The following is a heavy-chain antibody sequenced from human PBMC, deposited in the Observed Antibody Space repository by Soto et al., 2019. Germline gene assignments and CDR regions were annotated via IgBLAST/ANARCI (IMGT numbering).Heavy chain of an antibody. D-gene: IGHD5-18*01. J-gene: IGHJ4*02. CDR1: GFTFSSYW. V-gene: IGHV3-7*05. CDR3: ARVSPIQLWLHSTLPVDY. Sequence: GGSLRLSCAASGFTFSSYWMSWVRQAPGKGLEWVANIKQDGSEKYYVDSVKGRFTISRDNAKNSLYLQMNSLRAEDTAVYYCARVSPIQLWLHSTLPVDYWGQGTLVTVSS. CDR2: IKQDGSEK.